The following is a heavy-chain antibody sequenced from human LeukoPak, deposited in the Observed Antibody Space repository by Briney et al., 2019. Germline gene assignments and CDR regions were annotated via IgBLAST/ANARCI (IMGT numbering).Heavy chain of an antibody. CDR1: GFTFSTYW. J-gene: IGHJ4*02. Sequence: GGSLRLSCAASGFTFSTYWMSWVRQAPGKGLEWVANIKQDGSTKYYVDSVKGRFTISRDNAKNSLYLQMNSLRAEDTAVYYCARDYWGPPDYWGQETPVTVSS. D-gene: IGHD7-27*01. V-gene: IGHV3-7*01. CDR2: IKQDGSTK. CDR3: ARDYWGPPDY.